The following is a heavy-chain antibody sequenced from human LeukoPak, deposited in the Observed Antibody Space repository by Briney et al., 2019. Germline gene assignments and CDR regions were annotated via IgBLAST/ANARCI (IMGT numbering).Heavy chain of an antibody. Sequence: GGSLRLSCAASGFTFSNYGMHWVRQAPGKGLEWVTVISYDGSNKYYADSVKGRFTISRDNSKNTLYLQMNSLRAEDTAVYYCAKDGGNAVAVPDYWGQGTLVTVSS. V-gene: IGHV3-30*18. CDR1: GFTFSNYG. CDR2: ISYDGSNK. D-gene: IGHD6-19*01. J-gene: IGHJ4*02. CDR3: AKDGGNAVAVPDY.